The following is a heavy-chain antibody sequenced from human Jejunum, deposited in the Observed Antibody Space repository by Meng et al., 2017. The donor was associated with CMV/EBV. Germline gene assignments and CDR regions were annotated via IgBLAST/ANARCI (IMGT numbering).Heavy chain of an antibody. CDR3: TKGGPLGSYFDY. Sequence: SGFTCRYAWMTWVRQAPGKGLEWVGRITSETAGGAIDYAAPVAGRFTISRDDSKNTLYLQMNSLKTDDTAVYYCTKGGPLGSYFDYWGQGALVTVSS. V-gene: IGHV3-15*01. CDR2: ITSETAGGAI. J-gene: IGHJ4*02. CDR1: GFTCRYAW. D-gene: IGHD1-26*01.